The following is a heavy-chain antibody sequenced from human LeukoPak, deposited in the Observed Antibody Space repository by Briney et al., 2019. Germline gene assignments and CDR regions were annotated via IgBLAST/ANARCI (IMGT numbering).Heavy chain of an antibody. CDR3: TRTFLSGDGYKVGYFDY. V-gene: IGHV3-53*01. Sequence: GGSLRLSCAASGLTVRSNYMSWVRQAPGKGLEWVSLIYSSGSTYYADSVKGRFTISRDISKNTLFLQMNSLTAEDTAMYYCTRTFLSGDGYKVGYFDYWGLGTLVTVSS. D-gene: IGHD5-24*01. CDR2: IYSSGST. CDR1: GLTVRSNY. J-gene: IGHJ4*02.